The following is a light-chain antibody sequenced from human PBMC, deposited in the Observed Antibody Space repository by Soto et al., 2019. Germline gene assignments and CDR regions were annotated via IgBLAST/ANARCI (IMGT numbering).Light chain of an antibody. J-gene: IGKJ4*01. Sequence: DIVMTQSPDSLAVSLGERATINCKSSQSVLSNSNNQNYLAWYQQKPGQPPKLLIYWASTRESGVPDRFSGGGSGTDFTLTVSSLQAEDVAVYFCQQYFSTPTFGGGTKVEI. CDR1: QSVLSNSNNQNY. CDR2: WAS. V-gene: IGKV4-1*01. CDR3: QQYFSTPT.